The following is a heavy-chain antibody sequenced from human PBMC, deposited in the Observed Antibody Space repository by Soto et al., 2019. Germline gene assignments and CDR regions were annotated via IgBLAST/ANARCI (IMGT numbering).Heavy chain of an antibody. J-gene: IGHJ6*02. Sequence: GGSPTLSFAASGSTFDDSAVQWVRQHPGKGMGWGSAIRWNSGSIAHAESVEGRFNISRDKAKNSLYRQMNRLRAEQTAFYYCAKDVSAEGGMDVWGQGTTVTVSS. CDR1: GSTFDDSA. CDR3: AKDVSAEGGMDV. CDR2: IRWNSGSI. V-gene: IGHV3-9*01.